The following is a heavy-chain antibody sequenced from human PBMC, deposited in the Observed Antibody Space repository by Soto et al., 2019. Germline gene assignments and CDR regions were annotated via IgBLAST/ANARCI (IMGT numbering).Heavy chain of an antibody. CDR2: IYYSGST. CDR1: GDSMTGRY. J-gene: IGHJ4*02. CDR3: ARGGVVVAATLFDY. Sequence: SETLSLTCTVSGDSMTGRYWSWIRQPPGKGLEWIGYIYYSGSTYYNPSLKSRVTISVDTSKNQFSLKLSSVTAADTAVYYCARGGVVVAATLFDYWGQGTLVTVSS. V-gene: IGHV4-59*06. D-gene: IGHD2-15*01.